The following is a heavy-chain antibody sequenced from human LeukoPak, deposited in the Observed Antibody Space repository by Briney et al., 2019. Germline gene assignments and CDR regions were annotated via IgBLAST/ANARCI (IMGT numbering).Heavy chain of an antibody. D-gene: IGHD3-3*01. CDR2: IYYSGST. Sequence: PSETLSLTCTVSGGSISSYYWSWIRQPPGKGLEWIGYIYYSGSTNYNPSLKSRVTMSVDTSKKQFSLKLSSVTAADTAVYYCAGFGTIFGVAERNYYYYYMDVWGKGTTVTVSS. V-gene: IGHV4-59*08. CDR3: AGFGTIFGVAERNYYYYYMDV. J-gene: IGHJ6*03. CDR1: GGSISSYY.